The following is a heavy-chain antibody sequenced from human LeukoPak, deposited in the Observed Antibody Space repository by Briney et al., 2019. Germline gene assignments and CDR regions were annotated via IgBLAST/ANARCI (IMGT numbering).Heavy chain of an antibody. CDR1: GYTFTGYY. D-gene: IGHD5-18*01. CDR3: ARGLGYSYGYFDY. J-gene: IGHJ4*02. Sequence: GASVKVSCKASGYTFTGYYMHWVRQAPGQGLEWMGWINPNSGGTNYAQKFQGRVTMTRDTSISTAYMELSRLRSDDTAMYYCARGLGYSYGYFDYWGQGTLVTVSS. CDR2: INPNSGGT. V-gene: IGHV1-2*02.